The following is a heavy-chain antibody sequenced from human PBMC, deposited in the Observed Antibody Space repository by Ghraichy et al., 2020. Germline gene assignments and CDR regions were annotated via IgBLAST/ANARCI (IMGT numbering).Heavy chain of an antibody. CDR3: ARSTYYYDSSGFQY. CDR1: GYTFTSYG. CDR2: ISAYNGNT. V-gene: IGHV1-18*01. Sequence: ASVKVSCKASGYTFTSYGISWVRQAPGQGLEWMGWISAYNGNTNYAQKLQGRVTMTTDTSTSTAYMELRSLRSDDTAVYYCARSTYYYDSSGFQYWGQGTLVTVSS. D-gene: IGHD3-22*01. J-gene: IGHJ4*02.